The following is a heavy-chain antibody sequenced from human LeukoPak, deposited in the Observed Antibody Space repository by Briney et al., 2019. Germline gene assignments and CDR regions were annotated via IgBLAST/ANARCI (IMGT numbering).Heavy chain of an antibody. Sequence: SVKVSCKASGGTFSSYAINWVRQAPGQGLEWMGRIIPILGIANYEQKFQGRVTITADKSTSTAYMELSSLRSEDTAVYYCAREASYYDILTGYLDYWGQGTLVTVSS. CDR3: AREASYYDILTGYLDY. CDR1: GGTFSSYA. J-gene: IGHJ4*02. CDR2: IIPILGIA. D-gene: IGHD3-9*01. V-gene: IGHV1-69*04.